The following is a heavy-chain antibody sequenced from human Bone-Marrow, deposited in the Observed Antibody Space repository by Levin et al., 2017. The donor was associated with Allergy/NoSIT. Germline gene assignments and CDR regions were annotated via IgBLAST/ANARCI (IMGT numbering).Heavy chain of an antibody. D-gene: IGHD3-9*01. J-gene: IGHJ4*02. Sequence: SQTLSLTCTVSGGSVSSDTYYWSWIRQPPGKGLEWIGYISSSGSTSYHPSLMSRVTISLHTSKNQFSLRLTSVTPADTAVYYCARDDYSDFTGWVWGQGSLVTVSS. CDR1: GGSVSSDTYY. CDR3: ARDDYSDFTGWV. V-gene: IGHV4-61*01. CDR2: ISSSGST.